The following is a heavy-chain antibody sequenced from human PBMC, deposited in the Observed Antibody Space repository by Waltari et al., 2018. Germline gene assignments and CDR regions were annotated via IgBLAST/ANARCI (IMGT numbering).Heavy chain of an antibody. CDR2: ISAYNGNT. CDR3: ARDPGYDYYDSSGYYFQH. D-gene: IGHD3-22*01. V-gene: IGHV1-18*01. J-gene: IGHJ1*01. Sequence: QVQLVQSGAEVKKPGASVKVSCKASGYTFTSYGISWVRQAPGQGLEWMGWISAYNGNTNDAQKLQGRVTMTTDTSTSTAYMELRSLRSDDTAVYYCARDPGYDYYDSSGYYFQHWGQGTLVTVSS. CDR1: GYTFTSYG.